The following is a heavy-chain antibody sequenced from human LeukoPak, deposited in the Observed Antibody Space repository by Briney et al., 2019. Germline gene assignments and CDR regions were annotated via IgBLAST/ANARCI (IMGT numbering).Heavy chain of an antibody. CDR3: VSHSDTLTSYSFDY. CDR1: GFTVSSNY. V-gene: IGHV3-53*01. Sequence: GGSLRLSCAASGFTVSSNYMSWVRQPPGKGLEWVSIIYSGGNTYYTDSVKGRFTISRDNSKNTMSLQMNSLRAEDTAVYYCVSHSDTLTSYSFDYWGQGSLATVSS. J-gene: IGHJ4*02. CDR2: IYSGGNT. D-gene: IGHD3-9*01.